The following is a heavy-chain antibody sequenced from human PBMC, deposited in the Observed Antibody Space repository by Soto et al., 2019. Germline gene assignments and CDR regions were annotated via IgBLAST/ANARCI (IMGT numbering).Heavy chain of an antibody. D-gene: IGHD6-6*01. CDR2: ISDSGDT. CDR1: GGSMSSGDYY. J-gene: IGHJ5*02. V-gene: IGHV4-30-4*01. Sequence: QVQLQESGPGQVNPSHTLSLTCTVSGGSMSSGDYYWSWLRQPPGKGLERIGYISDSGDTYYNPSLRSRISLSVDTSKNQFSLHVTSVTAADTAVYYCVREVEYYSSSSKWFDPWGQGTLVAVSS. CDR3: VREVEYYSSSSKWFDP.